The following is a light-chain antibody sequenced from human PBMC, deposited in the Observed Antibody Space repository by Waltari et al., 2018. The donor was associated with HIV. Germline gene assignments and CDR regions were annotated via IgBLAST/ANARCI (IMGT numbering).Light chain of an antibody. V-gene: IGLV2-11*01. Sequence: QSALTQPRSVSGSPGQSVTLSCPGTSSAVGGYNYVSWYQQHPGKAPKLMIYDVSKRPSGVPDRFSGSKSGNTASLTISGLQAEDEADYYCCSYAGSYTFGVFGTGTKVTVL. CDR2: DVS. CDR3: CSYAGSYTFGV. J-gene: IGLJ1*01. CDR1: SSAVGGYNY.